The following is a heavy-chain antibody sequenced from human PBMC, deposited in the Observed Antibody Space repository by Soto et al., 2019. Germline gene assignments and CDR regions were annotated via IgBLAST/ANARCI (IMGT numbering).Heavy chain of an antibody. D-gene: IGHD3-3*01. Sequence: GASVKVSCKESGYTFTSYYMHWVRQAPAQGLEWMGIINPSGGSTSYAQKFQGRVTMPRDTSTSTVYMELSSLRSEDTAVYYCASSDYDFWSCYYIGPYYHYCMDVWGQGTTGTVS. V-gene: IGHV1-46*01. J-gene: IGHJ6*02. CDR1: GYTFTSYY. CDR2: INPSGGST. CDR3: ASSDYDFWSCYYIGPYYHYCMDV.